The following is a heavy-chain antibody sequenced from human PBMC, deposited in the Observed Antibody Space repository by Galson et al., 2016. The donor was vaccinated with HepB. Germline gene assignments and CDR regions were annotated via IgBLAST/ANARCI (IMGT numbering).Heavy chain of an antibody. Sequence: CAISGDSVSSNSATWNWIRQSPSRGLEWLGRTYYRSKWYNAYALSVKSRITINPDTSKNQFSLQLNSVTPEDTAVYYCARVRSGYSGYANPYYYGMDVWGQGTTVTVSS. J-gene: IGHJ6*02. CDR1: GDSVSSNSAT. V-gene: IGHV6-1*01. CDR2: TYYRSKWYN. CDR3: ARVRSGYSGYANPYYYGMDV. D-gene: IGHD5-12*01.